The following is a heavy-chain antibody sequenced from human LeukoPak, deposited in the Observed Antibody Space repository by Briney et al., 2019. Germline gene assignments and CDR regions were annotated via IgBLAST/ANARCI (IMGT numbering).Heavy chain of an antibody. Sequence: ASVKVSCKTSGYTFINYDVNWVRQATGEGLEWMGWMNPNSGNTGYAQKFQGRVTMTRDIPANTAYMELSSLRSEDTAVYYCARGSRSGDYWGQGTQVTVSS. CDR3: ARGSRSGDY. D-gene: IGHD3-10*01. J-gene: IGHJ4*02. CDR2: MNPNSGNT. V-gene: IGHV1-8*01. CDR1: GYTFINYD.